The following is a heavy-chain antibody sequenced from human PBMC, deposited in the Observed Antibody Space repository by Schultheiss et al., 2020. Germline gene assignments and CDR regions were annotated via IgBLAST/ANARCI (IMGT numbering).Heavy chain of an antibody. V-gene: IGHV3-48*01. J-gene: IGHJ4*02. D-gene: IGHD3-3*01. CDR1: GFTFSNAW. CDR3: ASTPDKYYDFWSGLEI. Sequence: GESLKISCAASGFTFSNAWMSWVRQAPGKGLEWVSYISSSSSTIYYADSVKGRFTISRDNAKNTLYLQMNSLRAEDTAVYYCASTPDKYYDFWSGLEIWGQGTLVNVYS. CDR2: ISSSSSTI.